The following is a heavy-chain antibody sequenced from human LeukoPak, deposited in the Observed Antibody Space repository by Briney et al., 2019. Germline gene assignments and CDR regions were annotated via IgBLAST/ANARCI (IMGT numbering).Heavy chain of an antibody. CDR2: IIPILGIA. CDR3: ARDLVSSGHIDY. J-gene: IGHJ4*02. CDR1: GGTFSSYA. D-gene: IGHD6-19*01. V-gene: IGHV1-69*04. Sequence: RASVKVSCKASGGTFSSYAISWVRQAPGQGLEWMGRIIPILGIANYAQKFQGRVTITADKSTSTAYMELSSLRSEDTAVYYCARDLVSSGHIDYWGQGTLVTVSS.